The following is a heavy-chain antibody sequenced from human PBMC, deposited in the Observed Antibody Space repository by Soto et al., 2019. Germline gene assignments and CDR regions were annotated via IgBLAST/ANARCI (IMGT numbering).Heavy chain of an antibody. D-gene: IGHD2-21*02. Sequence: PSQTLSLTCVMSADGFSSISVAWNWFRQSPSRGLEWLGRTFYSSKWYSEYAVSVKSRITINPDASKNQFSLQLNSVSPEDTALYYCARGKNTAFDFWGDGTLVTVSS. J-gene: IGHJ4*01. CDR1: ADGFSSISVA. V-gene: IGHV6-1*01. CDR3: ARGKNTAFDF. CDR2: TFYSSKWYS.